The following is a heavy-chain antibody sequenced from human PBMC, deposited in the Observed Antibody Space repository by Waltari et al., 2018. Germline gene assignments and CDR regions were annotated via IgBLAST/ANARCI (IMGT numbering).Heavy chain of an antibody. D-gene: IGHD4-4*01. J-gene: IGHJ4*02. CDR2: VFYNGDT. CDR3: ARRMVTTGYFDY. Sequence: VQLVESGGGLVQPGGSLRLSCAASGFTFSSYWMHWVRQAPGKGLEWIGYVFYNGDTYYNPSLKSRVTISIDTSKNQFSLKLTSVTAADTAVYHCARRMVTTGYFDYWGQGTLVTVSS. CDR1: GFTFSSYW. V-gene: IGHV4-59*04.